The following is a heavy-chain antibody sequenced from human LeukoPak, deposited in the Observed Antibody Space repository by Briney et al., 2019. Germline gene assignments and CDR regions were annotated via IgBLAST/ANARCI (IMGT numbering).Heavy chain of an antibody. CDR3: VRGDRRDF. J-gene: IGHJ4*02. V-gene: IGHV3-21*01. CDR1: GFTFSAST. D-gene: IGHD3-16*01. CDR2: IDSSGVST. Sequence: PGGSLRLSCAASGFTFSASTMNWVRQAPGKGLGWVSSIDSSGVSTFCVASLRGRFTISRDNAKNSLYLQMNSLRAEDTAVYHCVRGDRRDFWGQGTLVTVSS.